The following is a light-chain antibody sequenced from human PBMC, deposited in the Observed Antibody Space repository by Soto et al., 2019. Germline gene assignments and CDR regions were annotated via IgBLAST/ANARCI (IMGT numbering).Light chain of an antibody. CDR2: DAS. CDR3: SSYTTSNTRQIV. V-gene: IGLV2-14*03. CDR1: SSDVGGYNY. Sequence: QSALTQPAAVSGSPGQSITISCTGTSSDVGGYNYVSWYQHHPGKAPKLMIFDASNRPSGVSNRLSGSKSGNTASLTISGLQPEDEADYYCSSYTTSNTRQIVFGTGTKVTVL. J-gene: IGLJ1*01.